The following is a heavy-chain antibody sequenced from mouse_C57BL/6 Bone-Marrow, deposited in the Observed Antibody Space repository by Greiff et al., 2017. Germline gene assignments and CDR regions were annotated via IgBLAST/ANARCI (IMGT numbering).Heavy chain of an antibody. D-gene: IGHD1-1*02. CDR2: IYPSDSET. J-gene: IGHJ3*01. Sequence: QVQLQQSGAELVRPGSSVKLSCKASGYTFTSYWMDWVKQRPGQGLEWIGNIYPSDSETHYNQKFKDKATLTVDKSSSTAYMQLSSLTSEDSAVYYCARGGGNGAWFAYWGQGTLVTVSA. CDR1: GYTFTSYW. V-gene: IGHV1-61*01. CDR3: ARGGGNGAWFAY.